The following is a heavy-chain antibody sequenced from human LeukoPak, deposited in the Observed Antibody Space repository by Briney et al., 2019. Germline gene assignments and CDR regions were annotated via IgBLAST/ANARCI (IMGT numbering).Heavy chain of an antibody. CDR2: FDPEDGET. CDR1: GYTLTELS. J-gene: IGHJ5*02. Sequence: ASVKVSCKVSGYTLTELSMHWVRQAPGKGLEWMGGFDPEDGETIYAQKFQGRVTMTEDTSTDTAYMELSSLRSEDTAVYYCATGFRFGELLSFDPWGQGTLVTVSS. V-gene: IGHV1-24*01. CDR3: ATGFRFGELLSFDP. D-gene: IGHD3-10*01.